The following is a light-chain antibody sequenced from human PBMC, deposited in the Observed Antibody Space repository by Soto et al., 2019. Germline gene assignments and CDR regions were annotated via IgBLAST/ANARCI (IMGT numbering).Light chain of an antibody. J-gene: IGKJ4*01. V-gene: IGKV1-39*01. CDR1: QSISSY. Sequence: DIQMTQSPSSLSASVGDRVTITCRASQSISSYLNWYQQKPGKAPKLLIYAASSLQSGVPSRFSGSGSGTDFTLTISSLQPEDFATYYCRQVHTYPLTFGGGTKVDIK. CDR2: AAS. CDR3: RQVHTYPLT.